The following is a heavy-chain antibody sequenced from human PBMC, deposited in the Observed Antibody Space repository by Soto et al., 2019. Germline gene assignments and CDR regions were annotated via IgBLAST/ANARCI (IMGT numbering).Heavy chain of an antibody. Sequence: SETLSLTCTVSGGSISRGGYYWSWIRQHPGKGLEWIGYIYYSGSTYYNPSLKSRVTISVDTSKNQFSLKLSSVTAADTAVYYCARDTVTTGDYYYGMDVWGQGTTVTVSS. J-gene: IGHJ6*02. D-gene: IGHD4-17*01. CDR1: GGSISRGGYY. CDR2: IYYSGST. V-gene: IGHV4-31*03. CDR3: ARDTVTTGDYYYGMDV.